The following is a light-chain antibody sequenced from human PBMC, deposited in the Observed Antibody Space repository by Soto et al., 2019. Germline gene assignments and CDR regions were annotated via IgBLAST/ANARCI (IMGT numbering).Light chain of an antibody. CDR2: DVT. Sequence: QSVLTQPASVSGSPGQSITISCNRSSSDVGGYNYVSWYQQYPGKAPKLMIYDVTNRPSGVSNRFSGSKSGNTASLTIFGLQPGDEADYYCSSYTSRSTYVFGTGTKVTVL. V-gene: IGLV2-14*01. J-gene: IGLJ1*01. CDR3: SSYTSRSTYV. CDR1: SSDVGGYNY.